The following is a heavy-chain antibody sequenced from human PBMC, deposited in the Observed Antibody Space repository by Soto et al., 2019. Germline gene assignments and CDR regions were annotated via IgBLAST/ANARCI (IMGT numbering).Heavy chain of an antibody. Sequence: GGSLRLSCAASGFTFSSYGMHWVRQAPGKGLEWVAVISSDRSKTYYADSVKGRFTISRDNSKNTLYLQMNSLRAEDTAVYYCASGLGRYYGMDVWGQGTTVTVSS. CDR3: ASGLGRYYGMDV. CDR2: ISSDRSKT. D-gene: IGHD1-26*01. CDR1: GFTFSSYG. V-gene: IGHV3-30*03. J-gene: IGHJ6*02.